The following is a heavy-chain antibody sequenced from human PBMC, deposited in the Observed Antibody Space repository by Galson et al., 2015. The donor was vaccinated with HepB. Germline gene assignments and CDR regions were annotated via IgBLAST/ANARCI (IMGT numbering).Heavy chain of an antibody. V-gene: IGHV1-69*13. J-gene: IGHJ4*02. CDR2: IIPMFGIA. CDR3: ARGRVGAPPTGISSFDY. D-gene: IGHD1-26*01. CDR1: GGTFSRYA. Sequence: SVKVSCKASGGTFSRYAISWVRQAPGQGLEWMGGIIPMFGIANYAQKFQGRVTITADESTSTAYMELSSLRSEDTAVYYCARGRVGAPPTGISSFDYWGQGTLVTVSS.